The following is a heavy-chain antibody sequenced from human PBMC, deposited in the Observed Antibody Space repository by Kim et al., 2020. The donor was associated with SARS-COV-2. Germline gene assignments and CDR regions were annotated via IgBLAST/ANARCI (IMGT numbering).Heavy chain of an antibody. Sequence: SETLSLTCAVYGGSFSGYYWSWIRQPPGKGLEWIGEINHSGSTNYNPSLKSRVTISVDTSKNQFSLKLSSVTAADTAVYYCARALPTYYDFWSGYYDRNNWFDPWGQGTLVTVSS. D-gene: IGHD3-3*01. CDR2: INHSGST. J-gene: IGHJ5*02. CDR1: GGSFSGYY. V-gene: IGHV4-34*01. CDR3: ARALPTYYDFWSGYYDRNNWFDP.